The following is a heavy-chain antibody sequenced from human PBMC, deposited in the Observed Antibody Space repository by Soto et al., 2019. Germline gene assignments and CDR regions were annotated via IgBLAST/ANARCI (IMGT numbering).Heavy chain of an antibody. CDR3: ARVYILGAGSSYGMDV. D-gene: IGHD1-26*01. CDR1: GYNFSSHG. Sequence: QAQLVQSGAEVKKPGASVKVSCKASGYNFSSHGISWVRQAPGQGLEGMGRISAHNGNTDYEQRLQGRVTMTTDTSTSTVYMALRSLRSDDAAVYYCARVYILGAGSSYGMDVWGQGTTVTVSS. J-gene: IGHJ6*02. V-gene: IGHV1-18*01. CDR2: ISAHNGNT.